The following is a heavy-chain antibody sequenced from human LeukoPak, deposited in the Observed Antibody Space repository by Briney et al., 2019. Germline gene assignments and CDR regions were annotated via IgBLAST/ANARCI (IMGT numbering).Heavy chain of an antibody. D-gene: IGHD3-10*01. V-gene: IGHV5-10-1*01. CDR1: GYSFTSYW. CDR3: AIYYGSGSSFDY. Sequence: GESLKISCKGSGYSFTSYWISWVRQMPGKGLEWMGRIDPSDSYANYSPSFQGHVTISADKSISTAYLQWSSLKASDTAMYYCAIYYGSGSSFDYWGQGTLVTVSS. J-gene: IGHJ4*02. CDR2: IDPSDSYA.